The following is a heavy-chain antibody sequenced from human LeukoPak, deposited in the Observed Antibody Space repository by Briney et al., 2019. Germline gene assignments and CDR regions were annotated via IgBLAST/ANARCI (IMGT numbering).Heavy chain of an antibody. Sequence: GASVKVSCKASGYTFTGYYMHWVRQAPGQGLEWMGWINPNSGGTNYAQKFQGRVTMTRDTSISTAYMDLSRLRSDDTAVYFCARNFYQLPTTSYYMGVWGKGTTVTVSS. CDR2: INPNSGGT. V-gene: IGHV1-2*02. D-gene: IGHD2/OR15-2a*01. CDR3: ARNFYQLPTTSYYMGV. CDR1: GYTFTGYY. J-gene: IGHJ6*03.